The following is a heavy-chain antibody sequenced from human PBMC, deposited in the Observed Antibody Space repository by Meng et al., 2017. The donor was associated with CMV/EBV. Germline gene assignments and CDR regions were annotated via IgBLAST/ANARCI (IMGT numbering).Heavy chain of an antibody. D-gene: IGHD6-6*01. Sequence: GGSLRLSCAVSGSTFSSYWMHWVRQAPGKGLVWVSRINSDGGSTSYADSVKGRFTISRDNAKNTLYLQMNSLRAEDTAVYYCARDSSSSYYYYGMDVWCQGTTVTVSS. CDR3: ARDSSSSYYYYGMDV. V-gene: IGHV3-74*01. J-gene: IGHJ6*02. CDR2: INSDGGST. CDR1: GSTFSSYW.